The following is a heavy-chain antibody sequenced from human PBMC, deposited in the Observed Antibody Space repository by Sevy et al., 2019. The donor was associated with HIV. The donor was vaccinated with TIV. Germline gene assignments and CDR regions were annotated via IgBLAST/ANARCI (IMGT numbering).Heavy chain of an antibody. CDR1: GFTFSSYW. D-gene: IGHD6-13*01. J-gene: IGHJ6*02. Sequence: LSLTCAASGFTFSSYWMSWVRQAPGKGLEWVANIKQDGNEKYYVDSVKGRFTISRDNAKNSVYLQMSSLRAEDTAVYYCARDGYSSSLYYYYYGMDVWGQGTTVTVSS. CDR3: ARDGYSSSLYYYYYGMDV. CDR2: IKQDGNEK. V-gene: IGHV3-7*01.